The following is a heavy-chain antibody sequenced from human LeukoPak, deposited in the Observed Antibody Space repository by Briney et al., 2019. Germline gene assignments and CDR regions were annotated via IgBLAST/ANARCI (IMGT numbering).Heavy chain of an antibody. V-gene: IGHV4-30-4*01. CDR1: GGSISSGDYY. CDR2: IYFSGST. D-gene: IGHD6-6*01. J-gene: IGHJ4*02. CDR3: ARGSWSSSIDY. Sequence: SETLSLTCTVSGGSISSGDYYWSWIRQPPGKGLEYIGYIYFSGSTYYNPSLKSRITISVDTSKNQFSLKLSSVTAADTAVYYCARGSWSSSIDYWGQGTLVTVSS.